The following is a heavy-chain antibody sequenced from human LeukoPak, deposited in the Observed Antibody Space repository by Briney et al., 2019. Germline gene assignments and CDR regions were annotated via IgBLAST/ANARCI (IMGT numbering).Heavy chain of an antibody. CDR2: IKEDGSDK. D-gene: IGHD1-26*01. CDR3: TRRRPGGSQRDY. J-gene: IGHJ4*02. CDR1: GFTFSSYW. Sequence: PGGSLRLSCAASGFTFSSYWMSWVRHAPGKGLEWVANIKEDGSDKNYVDSVKGRFTISRDNANNSLCLQMNSLGAEDTAVYYCTRRRPGGSQRDYWGQGTLVTVSS. V-gene: IGHV3-7*05.